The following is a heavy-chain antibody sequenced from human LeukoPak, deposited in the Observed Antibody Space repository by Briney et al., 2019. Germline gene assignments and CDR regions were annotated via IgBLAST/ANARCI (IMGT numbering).Heavy chain of an antibody. CDR1: GFTFSSYA. D-gene: IGHD3-10*01. Sequence: PGGSLRLSCAASGFTFSSYAMSWVRQAPGKGLEWVSAISGSGGSTYYADSVKGRFTISRDNAKNSLYLQMNSLRAEDTAVYYCARELLWFGELSQALDYWGQGTLVTVSP. J-gene: IGHJ4*02. CDR2: ISGSGGST. CDR3: ARELLWFGELSQALDY. V-gene: IGHV3-23*01.